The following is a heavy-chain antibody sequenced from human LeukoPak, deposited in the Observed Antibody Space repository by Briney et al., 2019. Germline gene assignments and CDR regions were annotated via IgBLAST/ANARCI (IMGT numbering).Heavy chain of an antibody. J-gene: IGHJ4*02. CDR3: ARHDALDSNGWYSYYFDY. D-gene: IGHD6-19*01. V-gene: IGHV4-39*01. Sequence: SETLSLTCTVSGGSISSSSYYWGWIRQPPGKGLEWIGSIYYSGSTYYNPSLKSRVTISVDTSKNQFSLKLSSVTAADTAVYYCARHDALDSNGWYSYYFDYWGQGTLVTVSS. CDR2: IYYSGST. CDR1: GGSISSSSYY.